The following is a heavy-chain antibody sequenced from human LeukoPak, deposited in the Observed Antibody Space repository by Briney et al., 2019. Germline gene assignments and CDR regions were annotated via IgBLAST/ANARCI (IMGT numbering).Heavy chain of an antibody. J-gene: IGHJ3*02. Sequence: GSLRLSCAASGFTFSSYGMHWVRQAPGKGLEWVAFIRYDGSNKYYADSVKGRFTISRDNSKNTLYLQMNSLRAEDTAVYYCARTSYSSGWYGGAFDIWGQGTMVTVSS. D-gene: IGHD6-19*01. CDR3: ARTSYSSGWYGGAFDI. CDR1: GFTFSSYG. V-gene: IGHV3-30*02. CDR2: IRYDGSNK.